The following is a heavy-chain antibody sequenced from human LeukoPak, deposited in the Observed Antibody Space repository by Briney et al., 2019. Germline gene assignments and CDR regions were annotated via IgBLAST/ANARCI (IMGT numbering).Heavy chain of an antibody. CDR3: ARSLAGPRARPSDY. CDR1: GGYIRSRNYY. D-gene: IGHD6-19*01. CDR2: IYYSGST. V-gene: IGHV4-39*01. Sequence: SETLSLTCTVSGGYIRSRNYYWGWIRQPPGRGLEWIGIIYYSGSTYYNPSLKSRVTISVDTSKNQISLKRNSVTAADTAVYCCARSLAGPRARPSDYWGQGILVTVSS. J-gene: IGHJ4*02.